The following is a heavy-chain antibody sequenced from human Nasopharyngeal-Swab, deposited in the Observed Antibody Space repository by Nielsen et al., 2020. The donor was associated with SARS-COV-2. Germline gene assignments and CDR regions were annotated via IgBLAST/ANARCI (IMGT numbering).Heavy chain of an antibody. J-gene: IGHJ4*02. CDR1: GGTFSSYA. CDR3: AKTDYGDLPYYFDY. V-gene: IGHV1-69*13. Sequence: SVKVSCKASGGTFSSYAISWVRQAPGQGLEWMGGIIPIFGTANYAQKFQGRVTITADESTSTAYMELNSLRAEDTAVYYCAKTDYGDLPYYFDYWGQGTLVTVSS. D-gene: IGHD4-17*01. CDR2: IIPIFGTA.